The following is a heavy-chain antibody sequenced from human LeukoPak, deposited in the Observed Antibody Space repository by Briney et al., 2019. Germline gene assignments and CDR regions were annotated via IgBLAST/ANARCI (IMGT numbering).Heavy chain of an antibody. Sequence: SETLSLTCTVSGGSISSSSYYWGWIRQPPGKGLEWIGSIYYSGSTYYNPSLKSRVTISVDTSKNQFSLKLSSVTAADTAVYYCARQGFYYDILTGYYPSPYYFDYWGQGTLVTVSS. J-gene: IGHJ4*02. D-gene: IGHD3-9*01. V-gene: IGHV4-39*01. CDR1: GGSISSSSYY. CDR2: IYYSGST. CDR3: ARQGFYYDILTGYYPSPYYFDY.